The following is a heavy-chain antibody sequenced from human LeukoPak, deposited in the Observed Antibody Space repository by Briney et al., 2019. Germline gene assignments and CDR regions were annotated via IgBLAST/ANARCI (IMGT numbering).Heavy chain of an antibody. Sequence: SETLSLTCTVSGGSISSYYWSWIRQPPRKGLEWIGYIYYSGSTNYNPSLKSRVTISVDTSKNQFSLKLSSVTAADTAVYYCARGKGDSSGWFDYWGQGTLVTVSS. CDR1: GGSISSYY. CDR3: ARGKGDSSGWFDY. CDR2: IYYSGST. J-gene: IGHJ4*02. V-gene: IGHV4-59*01. D-gene: IGHD6-19*01.